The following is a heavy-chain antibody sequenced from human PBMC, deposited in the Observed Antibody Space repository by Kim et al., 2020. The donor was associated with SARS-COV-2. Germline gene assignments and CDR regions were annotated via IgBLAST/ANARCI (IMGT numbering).Heavy chain of an antibody. D-gene: IGHD3-3*01. J-gene: IGHJ3*02. CDR3: ARAPGVTIFGVVSSFDI. CDR2: IYYSGST. Sequence: SETLSLTCTVSGGSISSYYWSWIRQPPGKGLEWDGYIYYSGSTNNNPTLKSRVTISVDTSKNQFSLRLSSVTAADTAVYYCARAPGVTIFGVVSSFDIWGQGTMVTVSS. V-gene: IGHV4-59*01. CDR1: GGSISSYY.